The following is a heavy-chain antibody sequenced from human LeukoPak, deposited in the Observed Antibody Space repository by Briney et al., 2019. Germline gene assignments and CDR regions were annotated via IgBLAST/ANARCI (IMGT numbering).Heavy chain of an antibody. J-gene: IGHJ4*02. D-gene: IGHD1-26*01. Sequence: GGSLRLSCAASGFTFSSCWMYWVRQAPGKGLVWVSRINSDGSSTSYADSVKGRFTISRDNAKNTLYLQMNSLKTEDTAVYYCTTDGVGVEGATYDNWGQGTLVSVSS. CDR1: GFTFSSCW. V-gene: IGHV3-74*01. CDR2: INSDGSST. CDR3: TTDGVGVEGATYDN.